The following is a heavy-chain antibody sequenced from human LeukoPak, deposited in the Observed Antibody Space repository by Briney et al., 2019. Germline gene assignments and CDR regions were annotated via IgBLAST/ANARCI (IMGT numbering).Heavy chain of an antibody. J-gene: IGHJ5*02. CDR1: GGTFSSYA. Sequence: GASVKVSCKASGGTFSSYAISWVRQAPGQGLEWMGGIIPIFGTANYGQKFQGRVTITADESTSTAYMELSSLRSEDTAVYYCARDGGGWFDPWGQGTLVTVSS. CDR3: ARDGGGWFDP. CDR2: IIPIFGTA. V-gene: IGHV1-69*13. D-gene: IGHD3-16*01.